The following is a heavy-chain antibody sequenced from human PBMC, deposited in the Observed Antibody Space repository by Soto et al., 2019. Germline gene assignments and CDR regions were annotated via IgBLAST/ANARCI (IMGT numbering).Heavy chain of an antibody. CDR2: ISYDGSNK. V-gene: IGHV3-30-3*01. CDR3: ASLQLWSENYYYYGMDV. D-gene: IGHD5-18*01. Sequence: PGGSLRLSCAASGFTFSSYAMHWVRQAPGKGLEWVAVISYDGSNKYYADSVKGRFTISRDNSKNTLYLQMNSLRAEDTAVYYCASLQLWSENYYYYGMDVWGQGTTVTVSS. CDR1: GFTFSSYA. J-gene: IGHJ6*02.